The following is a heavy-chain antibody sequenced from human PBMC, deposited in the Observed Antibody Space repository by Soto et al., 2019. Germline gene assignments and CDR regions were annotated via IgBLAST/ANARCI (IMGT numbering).Heavy chain of an antibody. CDR1: GGSFSGYY. CDR2: INDSGST. D-gene: IGHD2-2*01. V-gene: IGHV4-34*01. Sequence: QVQLQQWGAGLLNPSETLSLTCAVSGGSFSGYYWNWIRQHAGMGLEWIGEINDSGSTNYNPSLKTLLTIPLGTSKNQFSLKLTSVTAADTSVYYCARGRADAYHQDWSFDLWGRRTLVPGSS. J-gene: IGHJ2*01. CDR3: ARGRADAYHQDWSFDL.